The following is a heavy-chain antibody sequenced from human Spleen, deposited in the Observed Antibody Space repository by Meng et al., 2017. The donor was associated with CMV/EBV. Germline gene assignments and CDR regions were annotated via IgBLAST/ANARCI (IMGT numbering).Heavy chain of an antibody. J-gene: IGHJ4*02. CDR3: ARAAGDLGY. V-gene: IGHV1-8*01. CDR1: GYTFTTYD. Sequence: ASVKVSCKASGYTFTTYDINWVRQATGQGLEWIGWMNLKSGHTGCAQKFQGRVTMTRATFISTAYMELTSLTSEDTAMYYCARAAGDLGYWGQGTLVTVSS. D-gene: IGHD4-17*01. CDR2: MNLKSGHT.